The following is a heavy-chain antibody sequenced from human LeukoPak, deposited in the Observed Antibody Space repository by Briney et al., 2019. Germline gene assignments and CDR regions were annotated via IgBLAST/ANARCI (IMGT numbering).Heavy chain of an antibody. J-gene: IGHJ4*02. V-gene: IGHV3-30-3*01. Sequence: GSLLLSCAASGFTFSSYAMYWVRQARGKGVGRVGVISYDGSNKYYADFVKGRFTISDAYSNNTLYLQMNRLSAEDTAVYYCGRQSPIVLMGFEYWGEGPLVSVSS. CDR2: ISYDGSNK. CDR1: GFTFSSYA. CDR3: GRQSPIVLMGFEY. D-gene: IGHD2-8*01.